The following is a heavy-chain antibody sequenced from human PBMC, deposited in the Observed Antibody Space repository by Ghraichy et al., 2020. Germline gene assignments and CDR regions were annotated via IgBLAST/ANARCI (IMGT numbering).Heavy chain of an antibody. CDR2: ISSTGGST. CDR1: GFTFSGYA. CDR3: AKKREAVAGNNCLDP. Sequence: GGSLRLSCAASGFTFSGYAMSWVRQAPGKGLEWVSLISSTGGSTYYADSVKGRFIISRDNSKNTLYLQMNSLRAEDTALYFCAKKREAVAGNNCLDPWGQGTLVTVSS. D-gene: IGHD6-19*01. J-gene: IGHJ5*02. V-gene: IGHV3-23*01.